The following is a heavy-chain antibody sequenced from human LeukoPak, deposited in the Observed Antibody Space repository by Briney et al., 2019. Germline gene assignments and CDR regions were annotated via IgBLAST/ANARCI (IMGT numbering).Heavy chain of an antibody. V-gene: IGHV1-69*13. CDR1: GGTLSSYA. CDR3: ARSRGRYCSGGSCYSDFDY. D-gene: IGHD2-15*01. CDR2: IIPIFGTA. Sequence: SVKVSCKASGGTLSSYAISWVRQAPGQGLEWMGGIIPIFGTANYAQKFQGRVTITADESTSTAYMELSSLRSEDTAVYYCARSRGRYCSGGSCYSDFDYWGQGTLVTVSS. J-gene: IGHJ4*02.